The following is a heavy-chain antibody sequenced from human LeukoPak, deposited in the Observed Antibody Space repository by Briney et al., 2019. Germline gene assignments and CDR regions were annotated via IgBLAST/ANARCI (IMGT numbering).Heavy chain of an antibody. CDR3: ARGNTWTIFGVVIIRPSAVLFDY. V-gene: IGHV4-34*01. CDR1: GDSISSYY. CDR2: INHSGST. J-gene: IGHJ4*02. Sequence: SETLSLTCTVSGDSISSYYWSWIRQPPGKGLEWIGEINHSGSTNYNPSLKSRVTISVDTSKNQFSLKLSSVTAADTAVYYCARGNTWTIFGVVIIRPSAVLFDYWGQGTLVTVSS. D-gene: IGHD3-3*01.